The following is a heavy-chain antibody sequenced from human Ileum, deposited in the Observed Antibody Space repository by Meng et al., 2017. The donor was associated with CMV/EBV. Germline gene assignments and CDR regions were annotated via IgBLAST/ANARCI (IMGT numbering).Heavy chain of an antibody. CDR3: ARKLSGGYSGYRRGMDV. V-gene: IGHV3-53*01. CDR1: GFTVSSNY. Sequence: GESLKISCAASGFTVSSNYMSWVRQAPGKGLEWVSVINSGGTTSYADSVQGRFTISRDNSKNTLYLQMNSLRAEDTAVYYCARKLSGGYSGYRRGMDVWGQGTSATVSS. CDR2: INSGGTT. J-gene: IGHJ6*02. D-gene: IGHD5-12*01.